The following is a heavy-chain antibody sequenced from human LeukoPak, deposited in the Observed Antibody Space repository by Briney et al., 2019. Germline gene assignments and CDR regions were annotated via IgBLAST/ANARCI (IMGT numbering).Heavy chain of an antibody. CDR3: ARTWIQLWYFDY. D-gene: IGHD5-18*01. CDR2: IYYSGST. V-gene: IGHV4-59*01. J-gene: IGHJ4*02. Sequence: SETLSLTCSVSGDSITLYYWSWIRQPPGKGLEWIGYIYYSGSTNYNPSLKSRVAISVDTSKNQFSLKLSSVTAADTAVYYCARTWIQLWYFDYWGQGTLVTVSS. CDR1: GDSITLYY.